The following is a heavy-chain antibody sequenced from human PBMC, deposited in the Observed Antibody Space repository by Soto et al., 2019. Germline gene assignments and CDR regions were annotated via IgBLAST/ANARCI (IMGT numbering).Heavy chain of an antibody. CDR3: AVGNCGGDCGGFDY. V-gene: IGHV4-30-4*01. Sequence: SETLSLTCAVSGCSISSGDYYWSWIRQPPGKGLEWIGYIYYSGSTYYNPSLKSLATISVDTSKNQFSLKLSSVTAADTAVYYCAVGNCGGDCGGFDYWGQGTPVTVSS. CDR2: IYYSGST. J-gene: IGHJ4*02. D-gene: IGHD2-21*02. CDR1: GCSISSGDYY.